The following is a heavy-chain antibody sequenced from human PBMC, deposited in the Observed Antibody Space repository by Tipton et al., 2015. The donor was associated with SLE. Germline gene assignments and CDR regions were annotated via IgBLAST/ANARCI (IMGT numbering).Heavy chain of an antibody. D-gene: IGHD3-22*01. V-gene: IGHV4-39*01. CDR3: ARHAYYYDTSGYYTD. J-gene: IGHJ4*02. Sequence: TLSLTCTVSGGSIGSSVYYWGWIRQPPGKGLEWIGSIYYTGSTYCNPSLKSRVTISVDTSKNQFSLKLSSVTAADTAVYYCARHAYYYDTSGYYTDWGQGTLVTVSS. CDR1: GGSIGSSVYY. CDR2: IYYTGST.